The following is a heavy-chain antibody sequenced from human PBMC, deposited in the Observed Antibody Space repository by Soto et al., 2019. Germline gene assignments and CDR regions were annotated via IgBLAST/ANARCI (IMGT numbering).Heavy chain of an antibody. J-gene: IGHJ3*02. CDR2: ISAYNGNT. V-gene: IGHV1-18*01. CDR1: GYTFTSYG. Sequence: ASVKVSCKASGYTFTSYGISWVRQAPGQGLEWMGWISAYNGNTNYAQKLQGRVTMTTDTSTSTAYMELRSLRSDDTAVYYCARPHAITPTTVTMIDAFDIWGQGTMVTVSS. D-gene: IGHD4-17*01. CDR3: ARPHAITPTTVTMIDAFDI.